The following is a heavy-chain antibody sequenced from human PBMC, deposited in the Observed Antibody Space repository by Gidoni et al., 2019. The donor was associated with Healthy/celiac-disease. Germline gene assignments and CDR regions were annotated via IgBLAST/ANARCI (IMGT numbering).Heavy chain of an antibody. J-gene: IGHJ4*02. D-gene: IGHD6-19*01. CDR3: ASPYSRGWGFDY. V-gene: IGHV4-39*01. CDR1: GAPSSSSSYY. CDR2: IYYSGST. Sequence: QLQLQESGPGLVQPSETLSLTCTVPGAPSSSSSYYWGWIRQPPGKGLEWIGSIYYSGSTHYNPSLKSRVTISVHTAKNQFSLKLRAVTAADTAVYYCASPYSRGWGFDYWGQGTLVTVSS.